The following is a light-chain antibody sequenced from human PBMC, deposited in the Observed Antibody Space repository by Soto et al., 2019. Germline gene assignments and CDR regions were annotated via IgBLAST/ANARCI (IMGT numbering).Light chain of an antibody. Sequence: DVRMTQSPSSLSASVGDTITITCRASRTINTYLNWFQQKPGEPPRLLIYGASTLHDGVPSRFSGSGSGADFTLTISGLQPEDFAVYYCQQYNNWPTSFGPGTKVDIK. J-gene: IGKJ3*01. CDR1: RTINTY. CDR3: QQYNNWPTS. CDR2: GAS. V-gene: IGKV1-39*01.